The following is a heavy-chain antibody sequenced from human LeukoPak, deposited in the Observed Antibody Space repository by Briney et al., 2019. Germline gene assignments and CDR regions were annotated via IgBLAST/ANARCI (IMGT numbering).Heavy chain of an antibody. J-gene: IGHJ4*02. CDR3: AREITYGIDY. CDR2: IYYSGST. D-gene: IGHD1-14*01. V-gene: IGHV4-59*01. CDR1: GGSISSYY. Sequence: PSETLSLTCTVSGGSISSYYWSWIRQPPGKGLEWIGYIYYSGSTNYNPSLKSRVTISVDTSKNQFSLKLSSVTAADTAVYYCAREITYGIDYCGQGTLVTVSS.